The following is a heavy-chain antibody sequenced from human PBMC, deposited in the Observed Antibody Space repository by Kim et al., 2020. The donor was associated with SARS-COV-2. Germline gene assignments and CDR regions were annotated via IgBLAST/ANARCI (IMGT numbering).Heavy chain of an antibody. V-gene: IGHV4-59*09. J-gene: IGHJ4*02. CDR3: ARGVTTVTSEFDY. Sequence: YNPSLESRVTIAVETSKNQFSLKLSSVTAADTAVYYCARGVTTVTSEFDYWGQGTLVTVSS. D-gene: IGHD4-17*01.